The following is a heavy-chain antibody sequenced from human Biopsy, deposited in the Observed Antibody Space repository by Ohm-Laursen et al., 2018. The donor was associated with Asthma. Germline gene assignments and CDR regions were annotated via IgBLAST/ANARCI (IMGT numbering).Heavy chain of an antibody. CDR2: INAGNGNT. V-gene: IGHV1-3*01. CDR3: ARGPEYVRSSGALDY. CDR1: GYTFINYA. J-gene: IGHJ4*02. D-gene: IGHD2-2*01. Sequence: SVKVSCKASGYTFINYAIHWVRQAPGQRLEWMGWINAGNGNTKYSQRVQGRVTITRDTSASTAYMELSSLSSEDTALYYCARGPEYVRSSGALDYWGQGTLVTVSS.